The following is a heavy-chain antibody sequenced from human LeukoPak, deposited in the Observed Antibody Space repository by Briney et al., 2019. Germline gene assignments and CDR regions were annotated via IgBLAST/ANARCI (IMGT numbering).Heavy chain of an antibody. CDR2: ISGSDGST. D-gene: IGHD1-26*01. J-gene: IGHJ6*03. CDR3: AKDLGVGAITNYYYYMDV. CDR1: GFTFSSSA. V-gene: IGHV3-23*01. Sequence: GGSLRLSCAASGFTFSSSAMSWVRQAPGKGLEWVSAISGSDGSTYYADSVKGRFTISRDNSKNTLYLQMNSLRAEDTAVYYCAKDLGVGAITNYYYYMDVWGKGTTVTVSS.